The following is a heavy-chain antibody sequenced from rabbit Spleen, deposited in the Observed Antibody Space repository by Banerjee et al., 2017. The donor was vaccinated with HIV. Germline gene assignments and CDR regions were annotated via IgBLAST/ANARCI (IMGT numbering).Heavy chain of an antibody. D-gene: IGHD1-1*01. J-gene: IGHJ6*01. Sequence: QSLAESGGDLVKPGASLTLTCTASGFSFSYSDYMCWVRQPPGKGPEWIACIGAGVSYTSYYATWAIGRFPISKAASTTVSLEMTSLTVADTATSFCARDSGASFSSIGIGVWGPGTVVAV. CDR2: IGAGVSYTS. V-gene: IGHV1S40*01. CDR3: ARDSGASFSSIGIGV. CDR1: GFSFSYSDY.